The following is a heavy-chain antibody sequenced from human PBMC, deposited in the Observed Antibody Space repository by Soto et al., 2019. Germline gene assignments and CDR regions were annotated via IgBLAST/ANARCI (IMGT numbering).Heavy chain of an antibody. CDR2: INAGNGNT. V-gene: IGHV1-3*01. CDR3: TRGLGLYYFDY. Sequence: ASVKVSCKASGYTFTSYAMHWVRQAPGQRLEWMGWINAGNGNTKYSQKFQGRVTITRDTSASTAYMELSSLRSEDTAVYYCTRGLGLYYFDYWGQGTPVTVSS. D-gene: IGHD1-26*01. J-gene: IGHJ4*02. CDR1: GYTFTSYA.